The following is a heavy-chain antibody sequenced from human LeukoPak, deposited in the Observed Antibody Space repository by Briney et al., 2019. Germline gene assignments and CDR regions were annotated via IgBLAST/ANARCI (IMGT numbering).Heavy chain of an antibody. CDR3: ARRIYSSGIDY. CDR1: GGSISSSSYY. Sequence: PSETLSLTCTVSGGSISSSSYYWGWIRQPPGKGLEWIGSIYYSGSTYYNPSLKSRVTISVDTSKNQFSLKLSSVTAADTAVYYCARRIYSSGIDYWGQGTLVTVSS. CDR2: IYYSGST. J-gene: IGHJ4*02. D-gene: IGHD3-10*01. V-gene: IGHV4-39*01.